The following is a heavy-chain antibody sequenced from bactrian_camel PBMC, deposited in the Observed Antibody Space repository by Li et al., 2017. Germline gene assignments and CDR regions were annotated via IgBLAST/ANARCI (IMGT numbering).Heavy chain of an antibody. CDR2: IRRDDLT. CDR1: GLSVSDFS. Sequence: HVQLVESGGGSVQPGGSLRLSCAPYGLSVSDFSMAWFRQSPGKEREAVAAIRRDDLTAYTDSVKGRFTISRDNAKTTVYLQMNSLKPEDTAVYYCVTGIYSQPLAQFGYWGQGTQVTVS. D-gene: IGHD1*01. CDR3: VTGIYSQPLAQFGY. J-gene: IGHJ6*01. V-gene: IGHV3S53*01.